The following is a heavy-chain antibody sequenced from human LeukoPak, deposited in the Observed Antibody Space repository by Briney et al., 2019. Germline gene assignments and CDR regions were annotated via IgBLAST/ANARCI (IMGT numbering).Heavy chain of an antibody. J-gene: IGHJ4*02. D-gene: IGHD5-18*01. CDR2: IYYSGST. CDR3: ARVAGEYSYAPDY. Sequence: SETLSLTCTVSGGSISSSSYYWGWIRQPPGKGLEWIGSIYYSGSTYHNPSLKSRVTISVDTSKNQFSLKLSSVTAADTAVYYCARVAGEYSYAPDYWGQGTLVTVSS. V-gene: IGHV4-39*07. CDR1: GGSISSSSYY.